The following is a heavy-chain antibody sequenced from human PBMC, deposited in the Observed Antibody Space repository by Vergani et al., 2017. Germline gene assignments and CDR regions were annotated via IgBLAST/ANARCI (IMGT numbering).Heavy chain of an antibody. D-gene: IGHD4-17*01. CDR1: GGTFSSYA. J-gene: IGHJ6*02. CDR3: ARRDYVSNGMDV. Sequence: QVQLVQSGAEVKKPGSSVKVSCKASGGTFSSYAISWVRQAPGQGLEWMGRIIPILGIANYAQKFQGRVTITADKSTSTAYMELSRLRSEDTAVYYCARRDYVSNGMDVWGQGTTVTVSS. CDR2: IIPILGIA. V-gene: IGHV1-69*04.